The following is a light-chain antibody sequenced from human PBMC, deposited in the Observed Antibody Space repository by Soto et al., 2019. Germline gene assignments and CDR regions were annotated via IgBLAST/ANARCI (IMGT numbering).Light chain of an antibody. CDR2: KAS. Sequence: DIQMTQSPSTLSASVGDRVTITCRASQSISSWLAWYQQKPGKAPNLLIYKASTLQSGVPSRFSGSGSGTEFILTISSLQPDDFATYYCQQYNDYSLTFGQGTKVDI. CDR3: QQYNDYSLT. CDR1: QSISSW. V-gene: IGKV1-5*03. J-gene: IGKJ1*01.